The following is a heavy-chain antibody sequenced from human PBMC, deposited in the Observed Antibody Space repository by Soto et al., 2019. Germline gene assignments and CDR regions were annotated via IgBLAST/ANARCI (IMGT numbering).Heavy chain of an antibody. CDR1: VFTFDFYA. V-gene: IGHV3-9*01. Sequence: LILSCAASVFTFDFYAMHWVRHALGKGLEWVSGISGYSGSIGYADSVRVRFTMPKDKAKNSLYLQMNSLRGEDTALYYCAKEDLLRGYSGYGHFDYWGQGTLVTVAS. D-gene: IGHD5-12*01. CDR3: AKEDLLRGYSGYGHFDY. CDR2: ISGYSGSI. J-gene: IGHJ4*02.